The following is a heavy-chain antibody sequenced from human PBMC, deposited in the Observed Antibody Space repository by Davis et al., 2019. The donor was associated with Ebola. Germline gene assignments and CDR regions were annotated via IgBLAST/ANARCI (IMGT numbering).Heavy chain of an antibody. CDR1: GYIFSNND. J-gene: IGHJ2*01. CDR2: MNPDNGNT. V-gene: IGHV1-8*02. Sequence: ASVKVSCKASGYIFSNNDINWVRQATGQGLEWMGWMNPDNGNTGYASKFQGRVTMTRNNSITTAYMELSSLRSEDTAVYYCARPIEKRCSPGCFDLWGRGTLVTVSS. D-gene: IGHD4/OR15-4a*01. CDR3: ARPIEKRCSPGCFDL.